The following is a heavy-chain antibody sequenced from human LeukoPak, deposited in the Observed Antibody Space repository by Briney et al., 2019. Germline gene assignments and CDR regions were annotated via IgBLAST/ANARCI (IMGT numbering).Heavy chain of an antibody. Sequence: GGSLRPSCAASGFTVSSNYMSWVRQAPGKGLEWVSVIYSGGSTYYADSVKGRFTISRDNSKNTLYLQMNSLRAEDTAVYYCARQLRPYCSSTSCYNNWFDPWGQGTLVTVSS. CDR1: GFTVSSNY. CDR2: IYSGGST. J-gene: IGHJ5*02. D-gene: IGHD2-2*01. CDR3: ARQLRPYCSSTSCYNNWFDP. V-gene: IGHV3-66*04.